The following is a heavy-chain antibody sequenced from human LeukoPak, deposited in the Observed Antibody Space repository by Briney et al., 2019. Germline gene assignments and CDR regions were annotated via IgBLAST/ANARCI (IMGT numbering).Heavy chain of an antibody. D-gene: IGHD6-19*01. Sequence: ASVKVSCKASGYTFTSYYMHWVRQAPGQGLEWMGIINPSGGSTSYAQKFQGRVTMTRDTSISTAYMELSRLRSDDTAVYYCASSPGIAVAGNYWGQGTLVTVSS. CDR2: INPSGGST. CDR1: GYTFTSYY. J-gene: IGHJ4*02. V-gene: IGHV1-46*01. CDR3: ASSPGIAVAGNY.